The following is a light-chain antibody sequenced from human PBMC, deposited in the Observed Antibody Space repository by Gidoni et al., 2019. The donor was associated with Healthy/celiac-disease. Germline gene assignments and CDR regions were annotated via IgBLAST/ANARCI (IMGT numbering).Light chain of an antibody. CDR3: QQYGSSPTT. CDR2: GAS. CDR1: QSVSSSY. V-gene: IGKV3-20*01. J-gene: IGKJ1*01. Sequence: ENVLTQSPGTLSLSPGERATLSCRASQSVSSSYLAWYQQKPGQAPRLLIYGASGRATGIPDRFSGSGSGTDFTLTISRLEPEDFAVYYCQQYGSSPTTFGQGTKVEIK.